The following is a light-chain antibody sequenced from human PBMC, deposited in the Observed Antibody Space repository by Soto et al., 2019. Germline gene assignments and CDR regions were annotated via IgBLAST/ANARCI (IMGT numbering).Light chain of an antibody. Sequence: QSALTQPASVSGSPGQSITISCTGTSSDIGSYNYVSWYQQQPGKAPKLMIYEVSNRPSGVSNRFSGSKSGNTASLTISGLEAEDETDYYCSSYTSSSTLVFGGGTKLTVL. V-gene: IGLV2-14*01. J-gene: IGLJ2*01. CDR1: SSDIGSYNY. CDR2: EVS. CDR3: SSYTSSSTLV.